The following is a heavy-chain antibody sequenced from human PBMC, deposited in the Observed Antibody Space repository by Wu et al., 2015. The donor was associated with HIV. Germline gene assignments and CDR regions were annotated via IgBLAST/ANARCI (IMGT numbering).Heavy chain of an antibody. CDR3: AGPLDCSSTSCFDGFDI. D-gene: IGHD2-2*01. V-gene: IGHV1-18*01. J-gene: IGHJ3*02. CDR2: ISAYNGNT. Sequence: QVQLVQSGAEVKKPGASVKVSCKASGYTFTSYGISWVRQAPGQGLEWMGWISAYNGNTKYAQKLQDRVTMTTDTSTSTAYMELRSLRSDDTAVYYCAGPLDCSSTSCFDGFDIWGQGTMVTVSS. CDR1: GYTFTSYG.